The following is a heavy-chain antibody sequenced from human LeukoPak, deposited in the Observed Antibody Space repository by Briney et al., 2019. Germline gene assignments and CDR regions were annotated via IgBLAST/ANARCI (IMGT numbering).Heavy chain of an antibody. CDR1: GGTFSSYA. V-gene: IGHV1-69*13. CDR2: IIPIFGTA. J-gene: IGHJ4*02. CDR3: ARVGYGGNRGDLDY. D-gene: IGHD4-23*01. Sequence: GASVKVSCKASGGTFSSYAISWVRQAPGQGLEWMGGIIPIFGTANYAQKFQGRVTITADESASTAYMELSSLRSDDTAVYYCARVGYGGNRGDLDYWGQGTLVTVSS.